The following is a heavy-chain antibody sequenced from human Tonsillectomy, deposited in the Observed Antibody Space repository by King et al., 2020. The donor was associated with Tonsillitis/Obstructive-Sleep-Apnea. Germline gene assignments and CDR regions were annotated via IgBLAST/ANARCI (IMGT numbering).Heavy chain of an antibody. CDR2: ISGRGGST. CDR1: GFTFSSYA. D-gene: IGHD7-27*01. CDR3: AKGYWGSPYWYFDL. Sequence: VQLVESGGGLVQPGGSLRLSCAASGFTFSSYAMSWVRQAPGKGLEWVSAISGRGGSTNYADSVKGRFTISRDNSKNTLYVQMNSLRAEDTAVYYCAKGYWGSPYWYFDLWGRGTLVTVSS. V-gene: IGHV3-23*04. J-gene: IGHJ2*01.